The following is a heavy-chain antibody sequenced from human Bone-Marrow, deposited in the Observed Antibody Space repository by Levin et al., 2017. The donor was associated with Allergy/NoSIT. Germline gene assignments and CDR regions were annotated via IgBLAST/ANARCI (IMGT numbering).Heavy chain of an antibody. V-gene: IGHV3-49*04. CDR3: TRVANVGYYYGSGSYFDY. Sequence: GESLKISCPASGFIFGDYAMSWVRQAPGKGLEWVGFIRSRAYGGTTEDAASVKGRFTISRDDSKSIAYLQMNSLKIEDTAVYYCTRVANVGYYYGSGSYFDYWGQGTLVTVSS. CDR1: GFIFGDYA. J-gene: IGHJ4*02. CDR2: IRSRAYGGTT. D-gene: IGHD3-10*01.